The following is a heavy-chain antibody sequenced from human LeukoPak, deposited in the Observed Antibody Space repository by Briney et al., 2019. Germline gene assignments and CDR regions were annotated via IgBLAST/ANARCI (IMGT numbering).Heavy chain of an antibody. J-gene: IGHJ4*02. D-gene: IGHD1-1*01. CDR1: GFTFSSYW. CDR3: TRMYRNGFDY. CDR2: LKEDGSQK. V-gene: IGHV3-7*02. Sequence: GGSLRLSFEASGFTFSSYWMSWVRQAPGRGLEWVASLKEDGSQKYYVDSVKGRFTISRDNAKNSLYLEMNNLRAEDTAVYYCTRMYRNGFDYCGQGTLVTVSS.